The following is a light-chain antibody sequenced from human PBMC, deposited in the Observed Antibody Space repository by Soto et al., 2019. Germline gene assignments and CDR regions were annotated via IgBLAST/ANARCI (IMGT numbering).Light chain of an antibody. CDR2: GAS. Sequence: EIVLTQSPGTLSLSPGERATLSCRASQSVSSSYLAWYQQKPGQAPRLLIYGASSRATGIPDRFSGSGSGTDFHLTISRLEPEDFAVYYCQQYGSAPAFTFGGGTKVEIK. V-gene: IGKV3-20*01. J-gene: IGKJ4*01. CDR3: QQYGSAPAFT. CDR1: QSVSSSY.